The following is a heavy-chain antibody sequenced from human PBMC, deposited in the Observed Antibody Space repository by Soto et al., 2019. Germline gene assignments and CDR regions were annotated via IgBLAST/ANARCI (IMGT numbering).Heavy chain of an antibody. D-gene: IGHD2-8*02. Sequence: EVQLVASGGGLVQPGGSLRLSCAASAFTFSNYYMSWVRQAPGKGLEWLANIKEHGSDKYYVDSVKGRFTISRDHAENSLYLQMNSLRAEDTAVYYCARWIRGTGDYWGQGTLVTVSS. CDR3: ARWIRGTGDY. CDR1: AFTFSNYY. J-gene: IGHJ4*02. V-gene: IGHV3-7*01. CDR2: IKEHGSDK.